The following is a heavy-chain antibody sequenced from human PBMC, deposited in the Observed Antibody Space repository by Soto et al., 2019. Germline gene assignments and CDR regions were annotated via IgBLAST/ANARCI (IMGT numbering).Heavy chain of an antibody. D-gene: IGHD5-12*01. V-gene: IGHV4-31*03. CDR3: ARGTWLRSAFDI. CDR2: IYYSGST. J-gene: IGHJ3*02. Sequence: SETLSLTCTVSGGSISSGGYYWSWIRQHPGKGLEWIGYIYYSGSTYYNPSLKSRVTISVDTSKNQFSLKLSSVTAADTAVYYCARGTWLRSAFDIWGQGTMVTVSS. CDR1: GGSISSGGYY.